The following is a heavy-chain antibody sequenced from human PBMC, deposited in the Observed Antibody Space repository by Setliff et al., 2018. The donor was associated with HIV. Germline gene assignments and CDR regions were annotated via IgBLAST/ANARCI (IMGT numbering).Heavy chain of an antibody. Sequence: GGSLRLSCAASGFTFSSYAMHWVRQAPGKGLEYVSAISSNGGSTYYADSVKGRFTISRDNSKNTLYLQMNTLRAEDTAIYYCAKQMKSMGPYDGFDIWGQGTMVTVSS. D-gene: IGHD3-10*01. CDR1: GFTFSSYA. CDR2: ISSNGGST. V-gene: IGHV3-64*02. J-gene: IGHJ3*02. CDR3: AKQMKSMGPYDGFDI.